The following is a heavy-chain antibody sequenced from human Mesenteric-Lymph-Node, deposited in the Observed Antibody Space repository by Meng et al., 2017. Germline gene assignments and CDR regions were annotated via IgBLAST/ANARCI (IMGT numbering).Heavy chain of an antibody. J-gene: IGHJ5*02. Sequence: ASVKVSCKVSGYTLTELSMHWVRQAPGKGLEWMGGFDPEDGETIYAQKFQGRVTMTEDTSTDTAYMELSSLRIEDTAVYYCARVYYDSSAFYSGDWFDPWAQGTLVTVSS. CDR2: FDPEDGET. CDR1: GYTLTELS. D-gene: IGHD3-22*01. V-gene: IGHV1-24*01. CDR3: ARVYYDSSAFYSGDWFDP.